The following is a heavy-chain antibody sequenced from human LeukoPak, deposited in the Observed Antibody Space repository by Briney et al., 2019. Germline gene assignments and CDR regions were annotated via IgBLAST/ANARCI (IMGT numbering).Heavy chain of an antibody. CDR3: ARGPKTIQLWLSPYYMDV. CDR2: ISSSSSYI. CDR1: GFTFSSYS. Sequence: GGSLRLSCAASGFTFSSYSMNWVRQAPGKGLEWVSSISSSSSYIYYADSVKGRFTISRDNAKNSLYLQMNSLRAEDTAVYYCARGPKTIQLWLSPYYMDVWGKGTTVTISS. J-gene: IGHJ6*03. V-gene: IGHV3-21*01. D-gene: IGHD5-18*01.